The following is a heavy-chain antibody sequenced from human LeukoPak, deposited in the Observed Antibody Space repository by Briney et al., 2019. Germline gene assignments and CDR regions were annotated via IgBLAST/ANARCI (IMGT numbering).Heavy chain of an antibody. CDR2: IRYDGSNK. Sequence: GGSLRLSCAASGFTFSSYGMHWVRQAPGKGLGWVAFIRYDGSNKYYADSVKGRFTISRDNSKNTLYLQMNSLRAEDTAVYYCAKDEEYCSSTSCYYYYYMDVWGKGTTVTISS. V-gene: IGHV3-30*02. CDR1: GFTFSSYG. CDR3: AKDEEYCSSTSCYYYYYMDV. J-gene: IGHJ6*03. D-gene: IGHD2-2*01.